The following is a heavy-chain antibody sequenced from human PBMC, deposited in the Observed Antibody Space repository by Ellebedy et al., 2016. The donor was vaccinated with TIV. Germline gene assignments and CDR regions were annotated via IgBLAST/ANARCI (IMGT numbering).Heavy chain of an antibody. Sequence: GGSLRLSCAASGLTFSSYSMHWVRQAPGKGLEWVSAISSSSTYIYYADSVKGRFTISRDNAKNSLYLQMNSLRDEDTAVYYCARGRSGHGGIIDLWGRGTLVTVSS. CDR3: ARGRSGHGGIIDL. J-gene: IGHJ2*01. V-gene: IGHV3-21*01. CDR1: GLTFSSYS. CDR2: ISSSSTYI. D-gene: IGHD3-16*01.